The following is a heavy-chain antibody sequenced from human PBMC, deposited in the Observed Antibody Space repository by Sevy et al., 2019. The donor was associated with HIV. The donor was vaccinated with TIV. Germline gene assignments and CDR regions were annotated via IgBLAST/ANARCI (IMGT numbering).Heavy chain of an antibody. V-gene: IGHV3-30*02. CDR1: GFTFSNYG. Sequence: GGSLRLSCVASGFTFSNYGIHWVRQAPGKGLEWVTFIRFDGSNKYYADSVQGGLTISGDNSKNTLYLQMNSLRPEDTALYYCAKDGHDFSVYPRWFDPWGQGTLATVSS. J-gene: IGHJ5*02. CDR3: AKDGHDFSVYPRWFDP. CDR2: IRFDGSNK. D-gene: IGHD6-25*01.